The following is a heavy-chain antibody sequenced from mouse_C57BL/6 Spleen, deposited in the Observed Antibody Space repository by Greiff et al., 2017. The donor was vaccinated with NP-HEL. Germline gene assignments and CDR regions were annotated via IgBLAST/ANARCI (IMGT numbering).Heavy chain of an antibody. CDR3: ARDDCYYDWFAY. D-gene: IGHD2-3*01. V-gene: IGHV5-17*01. J-gene: IGHJ3*01. CDR1: GFTFSDYG. Sequence: EVKLMESGGGLVKPGGSLKLSCAASGFTFSDYGMHWVRQAPEKGLEWVAYISSGSSTIYYADTVKGRFTISRDNAKNTLFLQMTSLRSEDTAMYYCARDDCYYDWFAYWGQGTLVTVSA. CDR2: ISSGSSTI.